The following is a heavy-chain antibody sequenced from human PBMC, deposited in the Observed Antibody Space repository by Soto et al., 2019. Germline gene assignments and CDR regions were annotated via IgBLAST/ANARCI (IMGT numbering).Heavy chain of an antibody. Sequence: QVQLVESGGGVVQPGRSLRLSCAASGFTFSSYGMHWVRQAPGKGLEWVAVIWYDGSNKYYADSVKGRFTISRDNSKNTQYLQINSLSAEDTAGYYCAREPSTGVVVAATMLDYWGQGTLVTVSS. V-gene: IGHV3-33*01. CDR2: IWYDGSNK. J-gene: IGHJ4*02. D-gene: IGHD2-15*01. CDR3: AREPSTGVVVAATMLDY. CDR1: GFTFSSYG.